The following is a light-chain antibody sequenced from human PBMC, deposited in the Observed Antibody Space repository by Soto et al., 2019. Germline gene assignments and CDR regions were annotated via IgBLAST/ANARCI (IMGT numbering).Light chain of an antibody. Sequence: QSALTQPRSVSGSPGQSVTISCTGTSSDVGAYNSVSWFQQHPGKAPKLMMSDVSKRPSGVPDRFSGSKSGTTASLTISGLQAEDEADYYCCSYAGRYTLLFGGGTKLTVL. V-gene: IGLV2-11*01. CDR1: SSDVGAYNS. J-gene: IGLJ2*01. CDR2: DVS. CDR3: CSYAGRYTLL.